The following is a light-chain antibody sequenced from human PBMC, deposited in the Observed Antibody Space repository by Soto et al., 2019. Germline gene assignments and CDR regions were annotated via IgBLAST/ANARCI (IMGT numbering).Light chain of an antibody. Sequence: EIVMTQSPATLSLSPGERATLSCRASQSVSSSYLSWYQQKPGQAPRLLIYAASTRATGIPARFSGSGSGTAFTLSISSLPPEDFAVYFCQQDYNLPTFGQGTKLEIK. CDR1: QSVSSSY. CDR2: AAS. J-gene: IGKJ2*01. V-gene: IGKV3D-7*01. CDR3: QQDYNLPT.